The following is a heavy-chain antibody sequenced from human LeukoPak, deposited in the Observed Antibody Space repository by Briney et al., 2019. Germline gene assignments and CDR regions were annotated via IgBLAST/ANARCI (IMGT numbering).Heavy chain of an antibody. CDR3: ARSSVGVRRRTDY. J-gene: IGHJ4*02. Sequence: GASVKVSCKASGYTFTTYNINWVRQAPGQGLEWMARINPNRANTGYAQKFQGRFTMTRDNSMSTAYIELSSLRAQDTAVYYCARSSVGVRRRTDYWGQGTLVTVSS. D-gene: IGHD1-26*01. V-gene: IGHV1-8*01. CDR1: GYTFTTYN. CDR2: INPNRANT.